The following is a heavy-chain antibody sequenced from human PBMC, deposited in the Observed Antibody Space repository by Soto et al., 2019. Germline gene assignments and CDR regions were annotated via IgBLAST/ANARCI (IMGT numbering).Heavy chain of an antibody. CDR1: GYTNTELS. V-gene: IGHV1-24*01. Sequence: ASVKVSCKVSGYTNTELSMHWVRQAPGKGLEWMGGFDPEDGETIYAQKFQGRVTMTEDTSTDTAYMELSSLRSEDTAVYYCATHPLHTAMVRGDAFDIWGQGTMVNVSS. D-gene: IGHD5-18*01. CDR3: ATHPLHTAMVRGDAFDI. J-gene: IGHJ3*02. CDR2: FDPEDGET.